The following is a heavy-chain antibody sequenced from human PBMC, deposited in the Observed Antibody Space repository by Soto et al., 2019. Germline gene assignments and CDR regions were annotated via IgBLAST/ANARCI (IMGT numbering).Heavy chain of an antibody. J-gene: IGHJ6*02. V-gene: IGHV3-64D*06. CDR1: GFTFSSYA. CDR3: ARMGYCSSTSCRIPLYYYYGMDV. Sequence: TGGSLRLSCSASGFTFSSYAMHWVRQAPGKGLEYVSAISSNGGSTYYADSVKGRFTISRDNSKNTLYLQMSSLRAEDTAVYYCARMGYCSSTSCRIPLYYYYGMDVWGQGTTVTVSS. D-gene: IGHD2-2*01. CDR2: ISSNGGST.